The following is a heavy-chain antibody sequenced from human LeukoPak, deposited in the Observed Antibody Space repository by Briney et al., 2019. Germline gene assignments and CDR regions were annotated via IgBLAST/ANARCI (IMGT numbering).Heavy chain of an antibody. CDR2: IYTSGST. V-gene: IGHV4-61*02. Sequence: PSQTLSLTCTVSSGSISSGSYYWGWIRQPAGKGQEWIGRIYTSGSTNYNPSLKSRVTISVDTSKNQFSLKLSSVTAADTAVYYCASYCSSTSCYSAAFDIWGQGTMVTVSS. CDR3: ASYCSSTSCYSAAFDI. J-gene: IGHJ3*02. D-gene: IGHD2-2*01. CDR1: SGSISSGSYY.